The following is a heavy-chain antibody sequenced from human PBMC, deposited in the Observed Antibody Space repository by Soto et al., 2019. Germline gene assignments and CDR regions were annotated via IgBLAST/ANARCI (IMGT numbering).Heavy chain of an antibody. Sequence: GGSLRLSCTACGFTFGDYAMSWFRQAPGKGLEWVGFIRSKAYGGTTEYAASVKGRFTISRDDSKSIAYLQMNSLKTEDTAVYYCTRVGSGWYFDYWGQGTLVTVSS. J-gene: IGHJ4*02. V-gene: IGHV3-49*03. D-gene: IGHD6-19*01. CDR2: IRSKAYGGTT. CDR3: TRVGSGWYFDY. CDR1: GFTFGDYA.